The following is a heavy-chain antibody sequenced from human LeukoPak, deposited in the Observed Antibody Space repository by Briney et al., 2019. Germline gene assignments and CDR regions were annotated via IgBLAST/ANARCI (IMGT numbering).Heavy chain of an antibody. V-gene: IGHV4-34*01. D-gene: IGHD3-3*01. J-gene: IGHJ4*02. CDR2: INHSGST. CDR1: GGSFSGYY. CDR3: ARGRTIFGVVNNPPFDY. Sequence: PSETLSLTCAVYGGSFSGYYWSWIRQPPGKGLGWIGEINHSGSTNYNPSLKSRVTISVDTSKNQFSLKLSSVTAADTAVYYCARGRTIFGVVNNPPFDYWGQGTLVTVSS.